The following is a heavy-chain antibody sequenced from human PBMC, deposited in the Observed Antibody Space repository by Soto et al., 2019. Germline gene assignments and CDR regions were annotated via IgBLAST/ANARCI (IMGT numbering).Heavy chain of an antibody. CDR1: GGSISSYY. CDR2: IYYSGST. CDR3: AGLGYSSSWYRGGVGGMDV. V-gene: IGHV4-59*01. J-gene: IGHJ6*02. D-gene: IGHD6-13*01. Sequence: SSETLSLTCTVSGGSISSYYWSWIRQPPGKGLEWIGYIYYSGSTNYNPSLTSRVTISVDTSKNQFSLKLSSVTAADTAVYYCAGLGYSSSWYRGGVGGMDVWGQGTTVTVSS.